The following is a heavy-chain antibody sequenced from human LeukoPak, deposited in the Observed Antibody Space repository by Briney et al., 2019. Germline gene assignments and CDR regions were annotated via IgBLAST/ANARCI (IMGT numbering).Heavy chain of an antibody. CDR3: ARGDYYYYYGMDV. V-gene: IGHV4-59*01. CDR2: VYDRGNT. CDR1: GAYITSYS. Sequence: SETLSLTCSVSGAYITSYSWSWIRQPPGEALEWIGCVYDRGNTNFNPSLKSRVTISRDTSKNQFSLHLNSVTAADTAVYYCARGDYYYYYGMDVWGQGTTVTVSS. J-gene: IGHJ6*02.